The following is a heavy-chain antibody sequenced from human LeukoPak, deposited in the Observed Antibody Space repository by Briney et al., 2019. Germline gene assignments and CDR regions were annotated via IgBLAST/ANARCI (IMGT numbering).Heavy chain of an antibody. CDR3: AKDYSKTSYYGSGTYYRPNWFDP. D-gene: IGHD3-10*01. Sequence: GGSLRLSCAASGFTVSSNYMSWVRQAPGRGLEWVSVIYSGGSTYYADSVKGRFTISRDNSKNTLYLQMNSLRAEDTAVYYCAKDYSKTSYYGSGTYYRPNWFDPWGQGTLVTVSS. CDR2: IYSGGST. V-gene: IGHV3-53*05. CDR1: GFTVSSNY. J-gene: IGHJ5*02.